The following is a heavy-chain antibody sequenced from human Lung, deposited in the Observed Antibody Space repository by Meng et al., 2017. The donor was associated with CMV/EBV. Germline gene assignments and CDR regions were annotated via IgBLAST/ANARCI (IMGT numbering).Heavy chain of an antibody. CDR2: IYHSGGT. CDR1: GGSISISTW. Sequence: QLQESGPGRVKPSGTLSLTCAVSGGSISISTWWSWVRQPPGKGLEWIGEIYHSGGTNYNPSLRGRVTISLDKSKNQFSLTLRSVTAADTAVYYCARDPYATGWAGWGQGTLVTVSS. D-gene: IGHD6-19*01. V-gene: IGHV4-4*02. CDR3: ARDPYATGWAG. J-gene: IGHJ4*02.